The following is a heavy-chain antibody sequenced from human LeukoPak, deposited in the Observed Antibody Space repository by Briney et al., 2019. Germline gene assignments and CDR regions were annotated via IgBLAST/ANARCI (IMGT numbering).Heavy chain of an antibody. D-gene: IGHD3-22*01. J-gene: IGHJ6*02. CDR3: ARADSSGYYYDYYGMDV. CDR2: IYHTGST. Sequence: SETQSLTCTVSGYSISSGYYWGWTGQPPGKGLEWIGSIYHTGSTYYNPSLRSRVTISIDTSKNQFSLKLSSVTAADTAVYYCARADSSGYYYDYYGMDVWGQGTTVTVSS. CDR1: GYSISSGYY. V-gene: IGHV4-38-2*02.